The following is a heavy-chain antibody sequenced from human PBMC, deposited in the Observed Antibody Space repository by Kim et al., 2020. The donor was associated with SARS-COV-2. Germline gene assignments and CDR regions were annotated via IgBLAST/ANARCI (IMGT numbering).Heavy chain of an antibody. D-gene: IGHD6-19*01. V-gene: IGHV3-21*01. CDR1: GFPFSACG. J-gene: IGHJ2*01. CDR2: IGAGGDHT. Sequence: GGSLRLSCAASGFTSGFPFSACGMTWVRQAPGKGLEWVSTIGAGGDHTFYPDSMRGRFTVSRDNAKNSVYLQVNNVRPDDTAVYYCSTDGSGWSRDHGGR. CDR3: STDGSGWSRDH.